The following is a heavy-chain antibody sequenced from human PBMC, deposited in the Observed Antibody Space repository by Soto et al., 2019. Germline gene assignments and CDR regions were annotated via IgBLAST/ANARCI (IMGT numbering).Heavy chain of an antibody. CDR1: GYTFTTYS. Sequence: ASVKVSCKASGYTFTTYSISWVRQAPGQGLEWMGWISAYNGNTNYAQKLQGRLTMTTDTSTSTAYMELRSLRSDDTAVYYCARVGTQSYDDGLPVSWGQGTLVPVSS. J-gene: IGHJ5*02. D-gene: IGHD3-9*01. CDR3: ARVGTQSYDDGLPVS. V-gene: IGHV1-18*04. CDR2: ISAYNGNT.